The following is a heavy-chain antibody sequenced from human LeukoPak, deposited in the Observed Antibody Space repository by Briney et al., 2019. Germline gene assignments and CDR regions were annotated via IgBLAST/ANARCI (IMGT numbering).Heavy chain of an antibody. CDR2: IFSNDEK. CDR1: GFSLSNARMG. V-gene: IGHV2-26*01. Sequence: ESGPTLVKPTETLTLTCTVSGFSLSNARMGVSWIRQPPGKALEWLAHIFSNDEKSYSTSLKSRLTISKDTSKSQVVLTMTNMDTVDTATYYCARIIPWTYYFDYWGQGTLVTVSS. J-gene: IGHJ4*02. D-gene: IGHD3/OR15-3a*01. CDR3: ARIIPWTYYFDY.